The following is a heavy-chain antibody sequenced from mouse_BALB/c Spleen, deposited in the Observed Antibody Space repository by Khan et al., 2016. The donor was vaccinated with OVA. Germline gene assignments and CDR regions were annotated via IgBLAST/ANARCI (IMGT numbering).Heavy chain of an antibody. D-gene: IGHD2-14*01. Sequence: QVQLKQSGAELARPGASVKMSCKASGYTFTSYTMHWVKQRPGQGLEWIGYINPSNTYTNYNQKFKDKATLTADKSSNTAYMQLRRLTSEYSAVYYCVRSGAYYRYDGYFDVWGAGTTVTVSS. CDR1: GYTFTSYT. CDR2: INPSNTYT. J-gene: IGHJ1*01. V-gene: IGHV1-4*01. CDR3: VRSGAYYRYDGYFDV.